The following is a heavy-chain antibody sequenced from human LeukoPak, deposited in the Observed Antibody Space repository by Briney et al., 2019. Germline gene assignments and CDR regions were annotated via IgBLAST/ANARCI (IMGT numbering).Heavy chain of an antibody. D-gene: IGHD5-18*01. CDR2: ISFDGNNK. CDR3: ARDPKGGFSYGWGAFDI. J-gene: IGHJ3*02. CDR1: GFTFSSCA. V-gene: IGHV3-30-3*01. Sequence: GRSLRLSCAASGFTFSSCAMHWVRQAPGKGLEWVAIISFDGNNKYYADSVKGRFIISRDNSKNTLYLQMNSLRAEDTAVYYCARDPKGGFSYGWGAFDIWGQGTMVTVSS.